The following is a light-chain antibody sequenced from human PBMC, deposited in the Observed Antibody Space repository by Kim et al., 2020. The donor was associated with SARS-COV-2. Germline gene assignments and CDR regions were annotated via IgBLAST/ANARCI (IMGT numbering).Light chain of an antibody. V-gene: IGLV2-11*01. Sequence: QSVTIAWTGTSSDVGGYNYVSWYQQHTGKAPKLMIYDVRKRPSGVPDRFSGSKSGNTASLTISGLQAEDEADYYCCSYAGSYTFVFGGGTQLTVL. CDR2: DVR. CDR1: SSDVGGYNY. CDR3: CSYAGSYTFV. J-gene: IGLJ3*02.